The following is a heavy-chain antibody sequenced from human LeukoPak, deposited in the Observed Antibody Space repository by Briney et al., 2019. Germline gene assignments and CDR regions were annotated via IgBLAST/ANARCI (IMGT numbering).Heavy chain of an antibody. CDR2: ISSSSSYI. J-gene: IGHJ6*02. CDR3: ARYTYYYGSGSYFDYGMDV. CDR1: GFTFSSYS. D-gene: IGHD3-10*01. V-gene: IGHV3-21*01. Sequence: PGGSLRLSCAASGFTFSSYSMNWVRQAPGKGLEWVSSISSSSSYIYYADSVKGRFTISRDNAKDSLYLQMNSLRAEDTAVYYCARYTYYYGSGSYFDYGMDVWGQGTTVTVSS.